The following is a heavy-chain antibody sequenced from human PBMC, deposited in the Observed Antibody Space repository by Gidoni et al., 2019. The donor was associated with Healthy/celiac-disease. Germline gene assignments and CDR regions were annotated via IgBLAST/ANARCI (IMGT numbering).Heavy chain of an antibody. J-gene: IGHJ6*02. Sequence: QVQLQQWGAGLLKPSETLSLTCAVYGGSFSGYSWSWIRPPPGKGLEWIGEINHSGSTNYNPSLKSRVTISVDTSKNQFSLKLSSVTAADTAVYYCARGRSAPPYYDFWSGSPRPPYYYYGMDVWGQGTTVTVSS. CDR1: GGSFSGYS. CDR2: INHSGST. D-gene: IGHD3-3*01. CDR3: ARGRSAPPYYDFWSGSPRPPYYYYGMDV. V-gene: IGHV4-34*01.